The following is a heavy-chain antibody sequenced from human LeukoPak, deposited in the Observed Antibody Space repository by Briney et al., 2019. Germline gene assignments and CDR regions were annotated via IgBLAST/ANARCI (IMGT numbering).Heavy chain of an antibody. D-gene: IGHD6-13*01. V-gene: IGHV4-39*06. J-gene: IGHJ4*02. CDR1: GGSISSSSYY. CDR2: IYYSGSP. CDR3: AREGIAAAGTLDY. Sequence: PSETLSLTCTVSGGSISSSSYYWGWIRQPPGKGLEWIGSIYYSGSPYYNPSLKSRVTISVDTSKKQFPLKLSSVTAADTAVYYCAREGIAAAGTLDYWGQGTLVTVSS.